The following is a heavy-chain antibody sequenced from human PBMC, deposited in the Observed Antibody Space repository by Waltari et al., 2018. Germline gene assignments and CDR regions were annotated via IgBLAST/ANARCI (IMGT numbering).Heavy chain of an antibody. CDR2: STPTLGTA. J-gene: IGHJ4*02. CDR1: GGTFSSYA. Sequence: QVQLVQSGAEVKKPGSSVKVSCKASGGTFSSYAISWVRQAPGQGLEWMGGSTPTLGTATYEQRSQGRVTITPNKSTGKAYWGLGSLRPEDTAGYYWGGEGGGYWGQGPWSPSPQ. D-gene: IGHD3-16*01. V-gene: IGHV1-69*14. CDR3: GGEGGGY.